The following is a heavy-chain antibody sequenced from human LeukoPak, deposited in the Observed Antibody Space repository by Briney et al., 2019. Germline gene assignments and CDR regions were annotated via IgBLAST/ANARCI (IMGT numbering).Heavy chain of an antibody. CDR1: GFNFGIYG. D-gene: IGHD3-10*01. Sequence: GRSLRLSCTASGFNFGIYGMHWVRQAPGKGLEWVAVMWDDGTNEYYVESVKGRFTISRDNGKRTLYLQMNSLRVEDTAVYYCAREGPAGGHAFDYWGQGPLVTVSS. CDR2: MWDDGTNE. J-gene: IGHJ4*02. V-gene: IGHV3-33*01. CDR3: AREGPAGGHAFDY.